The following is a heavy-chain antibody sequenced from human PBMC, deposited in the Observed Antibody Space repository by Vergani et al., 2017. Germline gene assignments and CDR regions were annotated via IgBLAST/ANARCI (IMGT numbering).Heavy chain of an antibody. CDR2: INPSGGST. Sequence: QVQLVQSGAEVKKPGASVKVSCKASGYTFTSYYMHWVRQAPGQGLEWMGIINPSGGSTSYAQKFQGRVTMTRDTSTSTVYMELSSLRSEDTAVYYCARGTITIFGVEYNWFDPWGQGTLVTVSS. CDR3: ARGTITIFGVEYNWFDP. J-gene: IGHJ5*02. V-gene: IGHV1-46*01. CDR1: GYTFTSYY. D-gene: IGHD3-3*01.